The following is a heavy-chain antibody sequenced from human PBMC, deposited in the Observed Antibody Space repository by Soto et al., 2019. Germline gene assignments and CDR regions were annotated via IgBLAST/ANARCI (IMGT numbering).Heavy chain of an antibody. CDR3: SKRKYGDYVGGFDR. V-gene: IGHV3-23*01. CDR1: GFTFNNYA. J-gene: IGHJ4*02. D-gene: IGHD4-17*01. CDR2: ITSSGGST. Sequence: EAQLLESGGGLVLPGGSLRLSCAVSGFTFNNYAMSWVRQPPGKGLEWVSSITSSGGSTYYADSEKGRLTISRDNYENRLYLKKNRLRVEETGLYYWSKRKYGDYVGGFDRWGQGTLVTVSS.